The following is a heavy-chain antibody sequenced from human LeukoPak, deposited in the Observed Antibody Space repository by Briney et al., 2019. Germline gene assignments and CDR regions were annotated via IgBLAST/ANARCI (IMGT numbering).Heavy chain of an antibody. CDR1: GFTVSSNY. CDR3: ARPVTGTYAPLEY. J-gene: IGHJ4*02. Sequence: GGSLRLSCAASGFTVSSNYMSWVRQAPGKGLEWVSVIYSGGRTYYADSVKGRFTISRDNAKNTLYLEMNSLRADDTAVYYCARPVTGTYAPLEYWGQGTLVTVSS. CDR2: IYSGGRT. D-gene: IGHD1-1*01. V-gene: IGHV3-53*01.